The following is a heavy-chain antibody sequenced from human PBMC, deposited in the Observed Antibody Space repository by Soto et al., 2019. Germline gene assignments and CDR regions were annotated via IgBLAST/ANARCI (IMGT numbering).Heavy chain of an antibody. V-gene: IGHV3-23*01. J-gene: IGHJ4*02. Sequence: GGSLRLSCAVSGFSFGTYTVNWVRQAPGMGLEWVSGLSDSVGTTHYAYSVKGRFTISRDKSKNTLYLQMNNLRAEDTAVYYCAKHLIEGRLQSPSDLRGQGTQVTVSS. CDR3: AKHLIEGRLQSPSDL. CDR2: LSDSVGTT. D-gene: IGHD3-22*01. CDR1: GFSFGTYT.